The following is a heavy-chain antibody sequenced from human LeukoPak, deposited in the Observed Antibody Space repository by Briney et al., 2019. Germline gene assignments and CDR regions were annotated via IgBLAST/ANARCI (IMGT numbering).Heavy chain of an antibody. CDR2: IYYSGST. Sequence: SQTLSLTCTVSGGSISSGGYYWSWIRQHPGKGLEWIGYIYYSGSTYYNSSLKSRVTISVDTSKNQFSLKLSSVTAADTTVYYCARGTRDTSGYNYWVDYWGQGTLVTVSS. CDR1: GGSISSGGYY. D-gene: IGHD5-18*01. J-gene: IGHJ4*02. CDR3: ARGTRDTSGYNYWVDY. V-gene: IGHV4-31*03.